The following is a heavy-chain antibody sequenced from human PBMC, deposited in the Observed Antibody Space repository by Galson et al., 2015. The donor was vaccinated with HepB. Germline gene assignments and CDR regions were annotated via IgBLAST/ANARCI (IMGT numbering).Heavy chain of an antibody. CDR1: GDSVSSNSAA. D-gene: IGHD6-25*01. CDR3: AATIVADIDH. V-gene: IGHV6-1*01. J-gene: IGHJ4*02. Sequence: CAISGDSVSSNSAAWNWIRQSPSRGLEWLGRTYYRSKWYNDYAVSVKSRISINADISKNQFSLQLKSVTPEDTAMYYCAATIVADIDHWGQGTLVTVS. CDR2: TYYRSKWYN.